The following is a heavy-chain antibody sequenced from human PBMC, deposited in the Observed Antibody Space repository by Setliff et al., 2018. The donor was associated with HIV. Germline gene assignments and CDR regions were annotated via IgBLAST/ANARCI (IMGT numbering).Heavy chain of an antibody. CDR3: AASISSRHYYGSAL. CDR1: GYTLSELS. Sequence: ASVKVSCKISGYTLSELSMHWVRQAPGKGLEWMVGFNPEEGKTIYAQKFQGRVTMTEDTSTDTAFMDLNNLKSEDTAVYYCAASISSRHYYGSALWGRGTLVTVSS. CDR2: FNPEEGKT. D-gene: IGHD3-10*01. J-gene: IGHJ2*01. V-gene: IGHV1-24*01.